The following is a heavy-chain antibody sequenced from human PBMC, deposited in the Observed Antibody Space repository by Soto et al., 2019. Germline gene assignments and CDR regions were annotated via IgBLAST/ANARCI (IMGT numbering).Heavy chain of an antibody. Sequence: GGSLRLSCAASGFTFRSYAMSWVRQAPGKGLEWVSVIADSRDRTYYADSVKGRFTISRDNSKNTLYLQMHNLRAEDTATYYCAKGIDWGQGTRVTVSS. CDR3: AKGID. D-gene: IGHD2-15*01. V-gene: IGHV3-23*01. J-gene: IGHJ4*02. CDR1: GFTFRSYA. CDR2: IADSRDRT.